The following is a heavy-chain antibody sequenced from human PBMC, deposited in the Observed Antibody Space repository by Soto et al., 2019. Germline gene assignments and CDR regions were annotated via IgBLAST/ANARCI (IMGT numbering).Heavy chain of an antibody. Sequence: GGSLRLSCAASGFTFTNAWMNWVRQAPGKGLQWVGRIKSKNDGGTRDYAAPVKDRFTISTDDSIDTLFLQMNSLETEDTAVYYCVADFRDGGRRVFSYWGHGTLVTVSS. J-gene: IGHJ4*01. V-gene: IGHV3-15*07. CDR3: VADFRDGGRRVFSY. CDR2: IKSKNDGGTR. D-gene: IGHD1-26*01. CDR1: GFTFTNAW.